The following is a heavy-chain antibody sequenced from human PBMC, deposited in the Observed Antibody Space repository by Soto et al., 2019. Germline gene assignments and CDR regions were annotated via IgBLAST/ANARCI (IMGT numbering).Heavy chain of an antibody. CDR1: GGSISSYY. CDR2: IYYGGRTGST. D-gene: IGHD6-13*01. V-gene: IGHV4-59*12. J-gene: IGHJ4*02. Sequence: SETLSLTCTVSGGSISSYYWSWIRQPPGKGGKGLEWIYYGGRTGSTNYNPSLESRLTISVDKSKNQFSLKLTSVTAADTAVYYCARARATIAAAAIFDCWGQGTLVTVSS. CDR3: ARARATIAAAAIFDC.